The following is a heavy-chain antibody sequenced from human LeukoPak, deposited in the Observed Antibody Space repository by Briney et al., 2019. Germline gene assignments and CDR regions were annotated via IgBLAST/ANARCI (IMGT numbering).Heavy chain of an antibody. CDR1: GFTFSSYG. CDR3: AKDQDIVVVPAAIGY. CDR2: ISGSCGST. V-gene: IGHV3-23*01. D-gene: IGHD2-2*01. J-gene: IGHJ4*02. Sequence: GGSLRLSCAASGFTFSSYGMSWVRQAPGTGLEWVSAISGSCGSTYYADSVKGRCTISRDNSKNPLYLQMNSLRAEDTAVYYCAKDQDIVVVPAAIGYWGQGTLVTVSS.